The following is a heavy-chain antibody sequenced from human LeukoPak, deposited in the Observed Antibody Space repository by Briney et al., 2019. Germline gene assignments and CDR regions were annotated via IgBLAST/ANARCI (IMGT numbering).Heavy chain of an antibody. D-gene: IGHD3-10*01. CDR1: GFSFSTYS. V-gene: IGHV3-30*18. Sequence: GGSLRLSCAASGFSFSTYSMYLVRQPPGKGLEWVALIPYDGSNKYYADSGKGRFTISRDNSKNTLYLQMNSLRAEDTAVYYCAKILDNLLWFGERTFDYWGQGTLVTVSS. J-gene: IGHJ4*02. CDR3: AKILDNLLWFGERTFDY. CDR2: IPYDGSNK.